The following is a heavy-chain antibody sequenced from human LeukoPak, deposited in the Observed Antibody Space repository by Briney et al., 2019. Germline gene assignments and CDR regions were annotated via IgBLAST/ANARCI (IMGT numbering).Heavy chain of an antibody. Sequence: PSETLSLTCTVSGGSVSSGSYYWSWIRQPPGKGLEWIGYIYYSGSTNYNPSLKSRVTISVDTSKNQFSLKLSSVTAADTAVYYCARAGDEFGVVIYFDYWGQGTLVTVSS. V-gene: IGHV4-61*01. CDR3: ARAGDEFGVVIYFDY. J-gene: IGHJ4*02. CDR2: IYYSGST. CDR1: GGSVSSGSYY. D-gene: IGHD3-3*01.